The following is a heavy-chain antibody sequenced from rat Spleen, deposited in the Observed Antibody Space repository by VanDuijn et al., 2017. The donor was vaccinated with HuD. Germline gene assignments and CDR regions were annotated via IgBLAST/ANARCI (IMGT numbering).Heavy chain of an antibody. CDR3: VRHSGSYYGYNHLDY. Sequence: EVLLKESGGGLVQPGRSVKLSCVASGFTFNTYWMNWIRQAPGKGLEWVASITNTGGNTHYPESVKGRFTVSRDNAKSTLYLQMNSLRSEDTATYYCVRHSGSYYGYNHLDYWGQGVMVTVSS. V-gene: IGHV5-31*01. CDR1: GFTFNTYW. J-gene: IGHJ2*01. D-gene: IGHD1-9*01. CDR2: ITNTGGNT.